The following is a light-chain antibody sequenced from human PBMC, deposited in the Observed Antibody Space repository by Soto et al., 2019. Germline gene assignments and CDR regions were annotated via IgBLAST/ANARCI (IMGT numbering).Light chain of an antibody. CDR3: QQYNNWPPIT. Sequence: EIVLTQSPGTLSLSPGDRATLSCRASQSVSSNLAWYQQKPGQAPRLLIYGASTRATGIPARFSGSGSGTDFTLTISRLEPEDFAVYYCQQYNNWPPITFGQGTRLEIK. CDR1: QSVSSN. CDR2: GAS. V-gene: IGKV3D-15*01. J-gene: IGKJ5*01.